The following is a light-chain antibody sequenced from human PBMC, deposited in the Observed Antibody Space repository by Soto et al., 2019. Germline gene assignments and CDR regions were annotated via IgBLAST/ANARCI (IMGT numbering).Light chain of an antibody. J-gene: IGKJ1*01. CDR2: DAS. CDR1: QSVSNS. V-gene: IGKV3-11*01. CDR3: QQRSNWPWT. Sequence: EIVLTQSPATLSLSPGERATLSCRASQSVSNSLAWYQQKPGQVPRLLIYDASKRATGIPARFSGSGSGTDFTLTISSLEPEDFAVYYFQQRSNWPWTFGQGTKVEIK.